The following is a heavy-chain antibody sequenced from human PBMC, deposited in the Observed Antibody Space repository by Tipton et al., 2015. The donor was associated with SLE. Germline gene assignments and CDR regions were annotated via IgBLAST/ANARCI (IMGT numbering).Heavy chain of an antibody. J-gene: IGHJ4*02. Sequence: TLSLTCSVSGVSISSFSYYWGWIRQPPGKGLEWIGSIFYSGSTYYNPSLKSRVTISVDRSKNQFSLKLSSVTAADTAVYYCARASSGGGRSSGWFNYWGQGTLVTVSS. V-gene: IGHV4-39*07. D-gene: IGHD6-19*01. CDR2: IFYSGST. CDR1: GVSISSFSYY. CDR3: ARASSGGGRSSGWFNY.